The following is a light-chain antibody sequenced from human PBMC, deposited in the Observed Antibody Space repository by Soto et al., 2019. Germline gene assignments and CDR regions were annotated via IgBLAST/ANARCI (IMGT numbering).Light chain of an antibody. CDR3: CSFAGSSTS. Sequence: QSVLTQPASVSGSPGQSITISCTGTSSDVGTYKPVSWYQQYPGKAPKVIIYDDTKRPSGGSSRFSGSKSGNTASLTISGLQAEDEADYYCCSFAGSSTSFGGGTKVTVL. J-gene: IGLJ3*02. V-gene: IGLV2-23*01. CDR2: DDT. CDR1: SSDVGTYKP.